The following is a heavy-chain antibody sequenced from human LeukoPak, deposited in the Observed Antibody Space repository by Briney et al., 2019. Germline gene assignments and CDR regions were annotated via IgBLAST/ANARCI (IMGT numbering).Heavy chain of an antibody. CDR1: GFTFSHYS. Sequence: GGSLRLSCAASGFTFSHYSMDWVRQAPGKGLEWVSSISRTSSDIYHADSVKGRFTISRDNAKNSLYLQMNSLRAEDTAVYYCARGVPDDYWGQGTLVTVSS. CDR3: ARGVPDDY. J-gene: IGHJ4*02. CDR2: ISRTSSDI. D-gene: IGHD1-14*01. V-gene: IGHV3-21*01.